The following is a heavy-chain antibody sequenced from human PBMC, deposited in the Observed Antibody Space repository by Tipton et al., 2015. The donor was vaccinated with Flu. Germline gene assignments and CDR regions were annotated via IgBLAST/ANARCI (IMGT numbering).Heavy chain of an antibody. CDR3: ATLLPGRYDFWSGYYYYYGMDV. D-gene: IGHD3-3*01. V-gene: IGHV1-24*01. CDR1: GYTLTELS. Sequence: QVQLVQSGAEVKKPGASVKVSCKVSGYTLTELSMHWVRQAPGKGLEWMGGFDPEDGETIYAQKFQGRVTMTEDTSTDTAYMELSSLRSEDTAVYYCATLLPGRYDFWSGYYYYYGMDVWGQGTTVTVSS. J-gene: IGHJ6*02. CDR2: FDPEDGET.